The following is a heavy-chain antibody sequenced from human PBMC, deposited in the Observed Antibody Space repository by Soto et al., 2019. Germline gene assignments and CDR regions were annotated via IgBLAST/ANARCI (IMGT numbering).Heavy chain of an antibody. CDR2: IYDGGST. V-gene: IGHV4-39*01. Sequence: QLQLQESGPGLVKPSETLSLTCSVSGGSISSGSYYGGWIHQPPGKGLEWIGSIYDGGSTYYNPSLKSRVTISVDTSRNQFSLRLSSVTAADTAVYYCARRIAVTSWYFDLWGRGTLVTVSS. CDR3: ARRIAVTSWYFDL. J-gene: IGHJ2*01. CDR1: GGSISSGSYY. D-gene: IGHD6-19*01.